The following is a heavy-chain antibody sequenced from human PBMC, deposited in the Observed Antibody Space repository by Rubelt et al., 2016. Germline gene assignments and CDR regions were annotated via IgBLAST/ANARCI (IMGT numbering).Heavy chain of an antibody. V-gene: IGHV4-39*01. CDR1: GGSISSSSYY. J-gene: IGHJ4*02. D-gene: IGHD2-2*01. Sequence: QLQLQESGPGLVKPSETLSLTCTVSGGSISSSSYYWGWIRQPPGKGLEWIGSIYYSGSTYYNPSLKRRLTISVDTSKNQFSLKLSSVTAADTAVYYCARYQRTSGYYYFDYWGQGTLVTVSS. CDR3: ARYQRTSGYYYFDY. CDR2: IYYSGST.